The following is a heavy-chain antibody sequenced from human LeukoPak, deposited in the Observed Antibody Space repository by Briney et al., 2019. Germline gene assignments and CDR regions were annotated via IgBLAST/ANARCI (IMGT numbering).Heavy chain of an antibody. CDR2: ISGLGSET. J-gene: IGHJ4*02. CDR3: ARGQWLDY. Sequence: GGSLTLSCAASGFTFSDYYMSWIRQPPGKGPECISYISGLGSETFYADSVKGRFTISRDNAKNALYLHMSTLRAEDMAVYYCARGQWLDYWGQGTLVAVSS. CDR1: GFTFSDYY. V-gene: IGHV3-11*01. D-gene: IGHD6-19*01.